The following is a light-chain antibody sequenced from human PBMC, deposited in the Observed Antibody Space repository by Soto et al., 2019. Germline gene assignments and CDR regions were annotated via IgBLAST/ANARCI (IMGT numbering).Light chain of an antibody. Sequence: EIVLTQSPGTLSLSPGERATLSCMASQSVSSTYLAWYQQKPGQAPRLLIYGASTRANGISDRFSGSGSGKEFTLTISRLEPEDFAVYYCQQYGSSPPYTFGQGTNLEIK. CDR2: GAS. J-gene: IGKJ2*01. CDR1: QSVSSTY. CDR3: QQYGSSPPYT. V-gene: IGKV3-20*01.